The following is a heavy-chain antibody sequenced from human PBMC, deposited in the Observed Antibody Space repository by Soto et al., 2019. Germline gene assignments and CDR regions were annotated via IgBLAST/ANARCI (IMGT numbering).Heavy chain of an antibody. Sequence: ASVKVSCKASGYTFTSYYMHWVRQAPGQGLEWMGIINPSGGSTSYAQKFQGRVTMTRDTSTSTVYMELSSLRSEDTAVYYCARSTAYDILTGSPFDYWGQGTLVTVSS. V-gene: IGHV1-46*01. D-gene: IGHD3-9*01. CDR1: GYTFTSYY. CDR3: ARSTAYDILTGSPFDY. CDR2: INPSGGST. J-gene: IGHJ4*02.